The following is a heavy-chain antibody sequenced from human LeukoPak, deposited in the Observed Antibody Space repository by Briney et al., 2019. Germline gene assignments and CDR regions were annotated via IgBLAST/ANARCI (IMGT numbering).Heavy chain of an antibody. D-gene: IGHD6-13*01. V-gene: IGHV3-23*01. CDR2: ISGGGDSP. Sequence: GGSLRLSCTASGFTFSNYWMTWVRQAPGKGLEWVSHISGGGDSPYYADSVKGRFSISRDNSKNAVYLQMNSLRAEDTAIYYCANARAGYWGQGTLVTVSS. J-gene: IGHJ4*02. CDR3: ANARAGY. CDR1: GFTFSNYW.